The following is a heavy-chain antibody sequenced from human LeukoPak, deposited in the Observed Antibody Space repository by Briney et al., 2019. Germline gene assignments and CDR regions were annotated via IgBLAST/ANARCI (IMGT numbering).Heavy chain of an antibody. J-gene: IGHJ5*02. Sequence: ASVKVSCKASGYTFTSYDINWVRQATGQGLEWMGWMNPNSGNTGYAQKFQGRVIMTRNTSISTAYMELSSLRSEDTAVYYCARALPALYYYGSNWFDPWGQGTLVTVSS. CDR1: GYTFTSYD. V-gene: IGHV1-8*01. CDR3: ARALPALYYYGSNWFDP. CDR2: MNPNSGNT. D-gene: IGHD3-10*01.